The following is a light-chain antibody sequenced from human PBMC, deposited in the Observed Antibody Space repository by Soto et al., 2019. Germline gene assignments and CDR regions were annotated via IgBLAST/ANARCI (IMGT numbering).Light chain of an antibody. V-gene: IGLV2-14*01. Sequence: QSALPQPASVSGSPGQSITISCTGTSSDVGGYNYVSWYQQHPGKAPKLMIYEVSNRPSGVSNRFSGSQSGNTASLTISGLQAEDEADYYCSSYTSSSTYVCGTGTKVTVL. J-gene: IGLJ1*01. CDR2: EVS. CDR1: SSDVGGYNY. CDR3: SSYTSSSTYV.